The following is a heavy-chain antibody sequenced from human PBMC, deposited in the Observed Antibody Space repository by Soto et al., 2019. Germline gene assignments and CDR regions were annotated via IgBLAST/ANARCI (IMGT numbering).Heavy chain of an antibody. CDR3: AIAKTTLYNWFDP. Sequence: SETLSLTCTVPGGSINSPYWSWFRQPPGKGLEWIGQIYYTGSTNYNPSLKSRVTISVDRSKNLFSLRLSSVTAADTAVYYCAIAKTTLYNWFDPWGQGNPVTGSS. CDR1: GGSINSPY. J-gene: IGHJ5*02. CDR2: IYYTGST. V-gene: IGHV4-59*08. D-gene: IGHD1-7*01.